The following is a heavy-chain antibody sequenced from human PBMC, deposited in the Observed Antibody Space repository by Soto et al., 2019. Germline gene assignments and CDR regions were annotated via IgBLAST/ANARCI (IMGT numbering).Heavy chain of an antibody. Sequence: QVQLVESGGGVVQPGRSLRLSCTASGFTFSNYGIHWVRQAPGKGLEWVSVRWPDGNNKYYPDSVKGRFTISRDNSKNTLYLQMNSLRAEDTAVYYCARAGIVTTTQLGWFDPWGQGTLVTVSS. V-gene: IGHV3-33*01. CDR3: ARAGIVTTTQLGWFDP. CDR2: RWPDGNNK. CDR1: GFTFSNYG. J-gene: IGHJ5*02. D-gene: IGHD1-1*01.